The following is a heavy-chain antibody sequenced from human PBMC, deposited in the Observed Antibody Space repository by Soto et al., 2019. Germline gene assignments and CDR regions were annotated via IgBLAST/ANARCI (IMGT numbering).Heavy chain of an antibody. CDR3: ARDFDSSGYYATLVDY. V-gene: IGHV3-30-3*01. D-gene: IGHD3-22*01. CDR2: ISYDGSNK. J-gene: IGHJ4*02. Sequence: GGSLRLSCAASGFTFSSYAMHWVRQAPGKGLEWVAVISYDGSNKYYADSVKGRFTISRDNSKNTLYLQMNSLRAEDTAVYYCARDFDSSGYYATLVDYWGQGTLVTVSS. CDR1: GFTFSSYA.